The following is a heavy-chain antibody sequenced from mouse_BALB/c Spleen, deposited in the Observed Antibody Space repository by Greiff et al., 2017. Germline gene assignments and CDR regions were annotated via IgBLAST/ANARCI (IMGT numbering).Heavy chain of an antibody. CDR1: GFTFSDYY. CDR2: ISDGGSYT. D-gene: IGHD1-1*01. V-gene: IGHV5-4*02. Sequence: EVKVVESGGGLVKPGGSLKLSCAASGFTFSDYYMYWVRQTPEKRLEWVATISDGGSYTYYPDSVKGRFTISRDNAKNNLYLQMSSLKSEDTAMYYCARDGRRSSYYFDYWGQGTTLTVSS. J-gene: IGHJ2*01. CDR3: ARDGRRSSYYFDY.